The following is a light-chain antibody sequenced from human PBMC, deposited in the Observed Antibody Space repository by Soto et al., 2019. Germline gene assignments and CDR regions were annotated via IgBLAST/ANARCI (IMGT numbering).Light chain of an antibody. V-gene: IGKV3-15*01. CDR1: QSVSSN. CDR2: GAS. CDR3: QQYNNWPLWT. Sequence: EIVMTQSPATLSVSPGERATLSCRASQSVSSNLAWYQQKPGQAPRLLIYGASTRATGIPARFSGSGSGTDFTLTISSLQSEGFAVYYCQQYNNWPLWTFGQGTKVEIK. J-gene: IGKJ1*01.